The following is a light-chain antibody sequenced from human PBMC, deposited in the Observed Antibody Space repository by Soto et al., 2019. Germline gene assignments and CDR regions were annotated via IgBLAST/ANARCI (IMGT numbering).Light chain of an antibody. Sequence: EIVLTQSPGTLSLSPGERATLSCGASQSVTSNYLAWYQQKPGQAPRLLIYDVSNRATGIPARFSGSGSGTDFTLTISSLQPEDFVVYYCQQYHSPPLTFGQGTKVDIK. CDR3: QQYHSPPLT. CDR2: DVS. CDR1: QSVTSNY. J-gene: IGKJ1*01. V-gene: IGKV3-20*01.